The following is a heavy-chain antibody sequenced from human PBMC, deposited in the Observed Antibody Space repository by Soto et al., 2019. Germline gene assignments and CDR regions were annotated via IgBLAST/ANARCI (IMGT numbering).Heavy chain of an antibody. Sequence: SETLSLTCTVSGCSISSYYWSWIRQPPGKGLEWIGYIYYSGSTNYNPSLKSRVTISVDTSKNQFSLKLSSVTAADTAVYYCARGVLFDYWGQGTLVTVSS. J-gene: IGHJ4*02. CDR3: ARGVLFDY. CDR1: GCSISSYY. V-gene: IGHV4-59*01. CDR2: IYYSGST.